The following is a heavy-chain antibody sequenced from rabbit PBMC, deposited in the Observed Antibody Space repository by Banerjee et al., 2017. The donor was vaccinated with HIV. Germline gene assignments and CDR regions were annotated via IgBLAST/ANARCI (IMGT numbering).Heavy chain of an antibody. D-gene: IGHD6-1*01. V-gene: IGHV1S40*01. CDR1: GFSISSSYV. CDR3: ARGSYVGYGYDTYFNL. Sequence: QSLEESGGDLVKPGASLTLTCTASGFSISSSYVMCWVRQPPGKGLEWIACIYTGGSGSTYYATWAKGRFTISKPTSTTVTLQMTSLKTADTATYFYARGSYVGYGYDTYFNLWGPGTLVTVS. J-gene: IGHJ4*01. CDR2: IYTGGSGST.